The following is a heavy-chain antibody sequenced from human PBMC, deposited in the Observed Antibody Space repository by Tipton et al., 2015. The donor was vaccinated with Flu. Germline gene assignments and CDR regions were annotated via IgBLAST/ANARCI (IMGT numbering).Heavy chain of an antibody. V-gene: IGHV3-7*01. D-gene: IGHD5-12*01. CDR1: GFTFTDYW. CDR3: CRGPFEY. J-gene: IGHJ4*02. Sequence: SLRLSCAASGFTFTDYWMHWVRQAPGRGLEWVANIGQDGSKMYYVDSVKGRFTISRDNANNSLFLQMNSLRGEDSAVYYCCRGPFEYRGQGTLVTVSS. CDR2: IGQDGSKM.